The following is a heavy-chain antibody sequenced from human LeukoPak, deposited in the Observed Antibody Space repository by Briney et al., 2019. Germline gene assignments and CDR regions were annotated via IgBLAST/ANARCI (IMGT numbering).Heavy chain of an antibody. CDR2: ISGSGGST. V-gene: IGHV3-23*01. CDR1: GFTFSSFA. Sequence: GGSLRLSCAASGFTFSSFAMSWIRQAPGKGLEWVSAISGSGGSTYYADSVKGRFTISRDNSKNTLYLQMNSLRAEDTAVYYCAKDDGWYRPPGFDYWGQGTLVTVSS. D-gene: IGHD6-19*01. CDR3: AKDDGWYRPPGFDY. J-gene: IGHJ4*02.